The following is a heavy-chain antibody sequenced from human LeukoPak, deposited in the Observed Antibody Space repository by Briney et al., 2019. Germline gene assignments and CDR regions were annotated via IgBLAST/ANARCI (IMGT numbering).Heavy chain of an antibody. CDR3: ARARIRGESGDY. Sequence: GGSLRLSCAASGFTFSSYEMNWVRQAPGKGLEWVSYISSSGSTIYYADSVKGRFTISRDNAKNSLYLRMNSLRAEDTAVYYCARARIRGESGDYWGQGTLVTVSS. V-gene: IGHV3-48*03. CDR2: ISSSGSTI. CDR1: GFTFSSYE. J-gene: IGHJ4*02. D-gene: IGHD2-21*01.